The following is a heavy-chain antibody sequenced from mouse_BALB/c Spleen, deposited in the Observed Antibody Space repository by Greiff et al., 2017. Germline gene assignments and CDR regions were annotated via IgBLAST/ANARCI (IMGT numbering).Heavy chain of an antibody. Sequence: QVQLQQSGAELAKPGASVKMSCKASGYTFTSYRMHWVKQRPGQGLEWIGYINPSTGYTEYNQKFKDKATLTADKSSSTAYMQLSSLTSEDSAVYYCARSGYYGNYGDYWGQGTTLTVSS. V-gene: IGHV1-4*01. CDR3: ARSGYYGNYGDY. CDR2: INPSTGYT. CDR1: GYTFTSYR. J-gene: IGHJ2*01. D-gene: IGHD2-1*01.